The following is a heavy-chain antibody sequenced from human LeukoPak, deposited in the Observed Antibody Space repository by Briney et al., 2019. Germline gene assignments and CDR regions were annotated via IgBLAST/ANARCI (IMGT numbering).Heavy chain of an antibody. CDR2: IKPDGSEK. V-gene: IGHV3-7*05. Sequence: GGPLRLSCAAYGFTFNNFWMNWVRQAPGKGLEWVANIKPDGSEKYYVDSVKGRFTISRDDAKNSLYLQMNSLRADDSAVYYCARGREFPYWGQGTLVTVSS. CDR3: ARGREFPY. CDR1: GFTFNNFW. J-gene: IGHJ4*02.